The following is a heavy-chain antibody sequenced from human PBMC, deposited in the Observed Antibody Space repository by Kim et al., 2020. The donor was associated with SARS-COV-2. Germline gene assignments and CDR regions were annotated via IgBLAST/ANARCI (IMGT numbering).Heavy chain of an antibody. CDR3: ARATYGAGGYYNGFFD. D-gene: IGHD3-10*01. CDR2: IHNGGGT. J-gene: IGHJ4*01. CDR1: GGSVNSNSRY. Sequence: SETLSLTCTVSGGSVNSNSRYWSWIRQPPGKGLEWIGFIHNGGGTNYNPSLNSRVTLSVDTAKNQFSLNLSSVTAADTAVYDCARATYGAGGYYNGFFD. V-gene: IGHV4-61*01.